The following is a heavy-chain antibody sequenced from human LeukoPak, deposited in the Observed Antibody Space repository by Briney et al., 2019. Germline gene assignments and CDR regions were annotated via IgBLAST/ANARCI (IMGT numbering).Heavy chain of an antibody. D-gene: IGHD3-9*01. Sequence: ASVKVSCKASGYTFTGYYMHWVRQASGQGLEWMGWINPNSGGTNYAQKFQGRVTMTRDTSISTAYMELSRLRSDDTAVYYCARSVFGILTGLGDWFDPWGQGTLVTVSS. V-gene: IGHV1-2*02. CDR2: INPNSGGT. CDR3: ARSVFGILTGLGDWFDP. J-gene: IGHJ5*02. CDR1: GYTFTGYY.